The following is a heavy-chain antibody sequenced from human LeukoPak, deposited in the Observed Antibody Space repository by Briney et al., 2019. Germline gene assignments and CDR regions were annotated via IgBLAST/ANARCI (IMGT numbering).Heavy chain of an antibody. D-gene: IGHD3-9*01. CDR3: ARGNTLTGYSRY. J-gene: IGHJ4*02. Sequence: GGSLRLSCAASGFTFSSYAMHWVRQPPAKGLEYVSGISSNGGSTYYANSVKGRFTISRDNSKNTVYLQMGSLRAEDMAVYYCARGNTLTGYSRYWGQGTLVTVSS. CDR1: GFTFSSYA. V-gene: IGHV3-64*01. CDR2: ISSNGGST.